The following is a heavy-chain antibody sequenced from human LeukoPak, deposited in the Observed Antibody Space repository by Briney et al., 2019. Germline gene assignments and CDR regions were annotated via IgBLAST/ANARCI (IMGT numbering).Heavy chain of an antibody. CDR3: ARPVNRLFLF. CDR2: ISSSGSTI. V-gene: IGHV3-11*04. CDR1: GFSFSDYY. Sequence: PGGSLRLSCAASGFSFSDYYMSWIRQAPGKGLEWVSYISSSGSTIYYADSVKGRFTISRDNAKNSLYLQMNNLRAEDTAVYFCARPVNRLFLFWGPGTLVTVSS. D-gene: IGHD2-21*01. J-gene: IGHJ4*02.